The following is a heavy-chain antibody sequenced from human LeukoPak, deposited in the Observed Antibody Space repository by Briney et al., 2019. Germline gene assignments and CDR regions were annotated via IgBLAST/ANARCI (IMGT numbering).Heavy chain of an antibody. V-gene: IGHV3-7*01. CDR2: IKQDGSER. D-gene: IGHD5-12*01. J-gene: IGHJ6*01. Sequence: GGSLRLSCAASGFTFSSYWMSWVRQAPGKGLEWVANIKQDGSERYYVDSVKGRFTISRDNAKNSLYLQMNSLRVEDTAVYYCARTRVSTGQYYGMDVWGHGTMVAVSS. CDR1: GFTFSSYW. CDR3: ARTRVSTGQYYGMDV.